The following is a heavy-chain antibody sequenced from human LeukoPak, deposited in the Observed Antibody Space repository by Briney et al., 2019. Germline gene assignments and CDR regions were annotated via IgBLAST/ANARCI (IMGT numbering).Heavy chain of an antibody. CDR3: ASAVYDFWSGQNWFDP. CDR1: GGTFSSYT. CDR2: IIPILGIA. V-gene: IGHV1-69*02. Sequence: SVKVSCKASGGTFSSYTISWVRQAPGQGLEWMGRIIPILGIANYAQKFQGRVTITADKSTSTAYMELSSLRSEDTAVYYCASAVYDFWSGQNWFDPWGQGTLVTVSS. J-gene: IGHJ5*02. D-gene: IGHD3-3*01.